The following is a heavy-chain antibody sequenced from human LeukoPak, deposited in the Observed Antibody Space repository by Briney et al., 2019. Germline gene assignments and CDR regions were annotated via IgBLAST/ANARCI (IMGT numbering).Heavy chain of an antibody. CDR1: GFTFSSYG. CDR2: IWYDGSNK. J-gene: IGHJ4*02. Sequence: GGSLRLSCAASGFTFSSYGMHWVRQAPGKGLEWVAVIWYDGSNKYYADSVNGRLTISRDNSKNTLYLQMNSLRAEDTAVYYCARGNTAMVTWGQGTLVTVSS. CDR3: ARGNTAMVT. V-gene: IGHV3-33*01. D-gene: IGHD5-18*01.